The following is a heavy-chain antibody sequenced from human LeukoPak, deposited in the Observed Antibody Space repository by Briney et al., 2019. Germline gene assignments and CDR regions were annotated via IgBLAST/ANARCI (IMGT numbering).Heavy chain of an antibody. D-gene: IGHD1-26*01. J-gene: IGHJ6*03. V-gene: IGHV1-8*03. CDR3: ARGGWELYRYYYYYMDV. CDR2: MNPNSGNT. CDR1: GYTFTSYD. Sequence: ASVKVSCKASGYTFTSYDINWVRQASGQGLEWMGWMNPNSGNTGYAQKFQGRVTITRNTSISTAYMELSSLRSEDTAVYYCARGGWELYRYYYYYMDVWGKGTTVTISS.